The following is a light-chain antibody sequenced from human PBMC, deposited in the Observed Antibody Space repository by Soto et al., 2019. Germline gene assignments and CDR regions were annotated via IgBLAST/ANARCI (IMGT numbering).Light chain of an antibody. CDR1: QSISSN. CDR3: QQYNSWPRYT. Sequence: EIVMTQSPATLSVSPGEGATLSCRASQSISSNLAWYQQKPGQAPRVLIYDASTRATGIPARFSGSGSGTEFTLTISSPQSEDFAVYYCQQYNSWPRYTFGQGTKLEIK. V-gene: IGKV3-15*01. CDR2: DAS. J-gene: IGKJ2*01.